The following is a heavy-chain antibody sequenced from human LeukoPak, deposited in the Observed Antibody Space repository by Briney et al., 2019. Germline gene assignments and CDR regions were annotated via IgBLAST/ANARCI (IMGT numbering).Heavy chain of an antibody. CDR3: ARDEFI. Sequence: ASVTVSFTCSGYTFTDYYIHWVRQAPGQGLEWMGGINPNTGGTNYTQKFQGRDTITRDKVISKVYMELSSLRSGDTAVYYCARDEFIWGRGTMVTVSS. J-gene: IGHJ3*02. V-gene: IGHV1-2*02. CDR2: INPNTGGT. CDR1: GYTFTDYY.